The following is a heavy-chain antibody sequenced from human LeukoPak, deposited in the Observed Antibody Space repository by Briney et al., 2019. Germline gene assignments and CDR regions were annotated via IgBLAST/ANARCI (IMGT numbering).Heavy chain of an antibody. Sequence: ASVKVSCKASGYTFTDYDIYWVRQATGQGPQWMAWMNPNSGNTGYAQKFQGRVTMTRSTSISTAYMELSSLRSDDTAVYYCVRGRRLLGLGELSSRTIYYFDYWGQGTLVTVSS. CDR2: MNPNSGNT. D-gene: IGHD3-16*02. CDR1: GYTFTDYD. V-gene: IGHV1-8*01. CDR3: VRGRRLLGLGELSSRTIYYFDY. J-gene: IGHJ4*02.